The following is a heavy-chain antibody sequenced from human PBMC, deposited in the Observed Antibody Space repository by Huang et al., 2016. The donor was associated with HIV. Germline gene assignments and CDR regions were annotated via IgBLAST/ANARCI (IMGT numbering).Heavy chain of an antibody. Sequence: QVQLHQWGAGLLKPSETLSLTCAVYGGSFSGYYRSWIRQPPGKGLEWIGEITHSGSTNYNPSLKSRVTISEETSKNQFSLKLSSVTAADTAVYYCARAPHYGSGSYYYWGQGTLVTVSS. V-gene: IGHV4-34*01. CDR2: ITHSGST. D-gene: IGHD3-10*01. CDR3: ARAPHYGSGSYYY. CDR1: GGSFSGYY. J-gene: IGHJ4*02.